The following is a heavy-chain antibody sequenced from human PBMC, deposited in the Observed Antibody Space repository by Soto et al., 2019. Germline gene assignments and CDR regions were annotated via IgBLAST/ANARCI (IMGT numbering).Heavy chain of an antibody. CDR2: IYYSGST. D-gene: IGHD3-9*01. J-gene: IGHJ4*02. V-gene: IGHV4-61*01. CDR3: ASVYDILTYYFDF. Sequence: SETLSLTCTVSGGSVSSGRYYWSWIRQPPGKGLEWIGSIYYSGSTNYNPSLKSRVTISVGTSKNQFSLKLSSVTASVRAVFYCASVYDILTYYFDFWGQGTLVTVSS. CDR1: GGSVSSGRYY.